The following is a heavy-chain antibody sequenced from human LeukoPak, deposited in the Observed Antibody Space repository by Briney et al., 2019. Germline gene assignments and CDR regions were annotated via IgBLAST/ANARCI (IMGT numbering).Heavy chain of an antibody. CDR2: ISSSSSYI. Sequence: GGSLRLSCAASGFTFSSYSMNWVRQAPGKGLEWVSSISSSSSYIYYADSVKGRFTISRDNAKNSLYLQMNSLRAEDTAVYYCARGVRGSGGYDNWGQGTWSPSPQ. CDR1: GFTFSSYS. CDR3: ARGVRGSGGYDN. V-gene: IGHV3-21*01. J-gene: IGHJ4*02. D-gene: IGHD6-19*01.